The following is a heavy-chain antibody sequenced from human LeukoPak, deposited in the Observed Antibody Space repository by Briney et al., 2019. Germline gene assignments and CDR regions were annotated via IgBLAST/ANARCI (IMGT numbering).Heavy chain of an antibody. CDR3: AAVVLGDLGFDY. CDR1: GFTFTSSA. CDR2: IVAGSGNT. Sequence: SVKVSCKASGFTFTSSAVQWVRQARGQRLEWIGWIVAGSGNTNYAQKFQERVTITRDMSTSTAYMELSSLRSEDTAVYYCAAVVLGDLGFDYWGQGTLVTVSS. V-gene: IGHV1-58*01. D-gene: IGHD2-21*02. J-gene: IGHJ4*02.